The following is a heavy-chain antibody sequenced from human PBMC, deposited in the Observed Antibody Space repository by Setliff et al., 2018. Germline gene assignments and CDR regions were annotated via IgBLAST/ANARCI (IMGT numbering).Heavy chain of an antibody. Sequence: PGESLTISCKGSDYTFTSYWIGWVRQMPGKGLDWMSIIYPGGSDIRYSPSFQGQVTISADKSTNIAYLQWSSLKASDTAMYHCARVIQSSNYPDALDIWGQGTMVTVSS. CDR3: ARVIQSSNYPDALDI. V-gene: IGHV5-51*01. CDR2: IYPGGSDI. J-gene: IGHJ3*02. CDR1: DYTFTSYW. D-gene: IGHD2-2*01.